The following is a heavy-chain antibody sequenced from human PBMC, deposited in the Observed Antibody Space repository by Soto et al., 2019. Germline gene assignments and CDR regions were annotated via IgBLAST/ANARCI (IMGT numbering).Heavy chain of an antibody. J-gene: IGHJ6*02. CDR3: AAAVRPGLIVAVYYYGMDV. CDR1: GFTFTSSA. Sequence: ASVKVSCKASGFTFTSSAVQWVRQARGQRLEWIGWIVVGSGNTNYAQKFQERVTITRDMSTSTAYMELSSLRSEDTAVYYCAAAVRPGLIVAVYYYGMDVWGQGTTVTVSS. V-gene: IGHV1-58*01. D-gene: IGHD5-12*01. CDR2: IVVGSGNT.